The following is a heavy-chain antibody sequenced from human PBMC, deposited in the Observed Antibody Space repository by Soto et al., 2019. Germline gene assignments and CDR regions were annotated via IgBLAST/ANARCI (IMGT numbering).Heavy chain of an antibody. J-gene: IGHJ5*02. CDR2: IIPVFGKA. V-gene: IGHV1-69*13. Sequence: SVKVSCKASGVTFSNFAINWVRQAPGQGLEWMGGIIPVFGKAKYAQKFQGRVQFTADESTSTAYMEVNSLTSEDTAVYYCARGSPTTVTTWFDPWGQGTLVTVSS. CDR3: ARGSPTTVTTWFDP. D-gene: IGHD4-17*01. CDR1: GVTFSNFA.